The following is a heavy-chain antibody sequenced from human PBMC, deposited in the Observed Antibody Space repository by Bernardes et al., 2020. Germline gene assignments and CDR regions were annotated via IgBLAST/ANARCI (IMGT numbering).Heavy chain of an antibody. CDR1: GSTFSSYG. D-gene: IGHD6-13*01. J-gene: IGHJ3*02. CDR3: ARPKGGIAAAGTEAFDI. CDR2: ISAYNGNT. V-gene: IGHV1-18*01. Sequence: ASVKVSCKASGSTFSSYGINWVRQAPGQGLEWMGWISAYNGNTNYVQNLQGRVTMTTDTSTSIAYMELRSLRSDDTAVYYCARPKGGIAAAGTEAFDIWGQGTMVTVSS.